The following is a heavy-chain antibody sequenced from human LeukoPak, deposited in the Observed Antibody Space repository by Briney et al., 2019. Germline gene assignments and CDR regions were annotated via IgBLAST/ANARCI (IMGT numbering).Heavy chain of an antibody. Sequence: GGSLRLSCAASGLTFSDYSMNWVRQAPGKGLEWASSISSSSSYMYYAQSLKGRFTISRDNAKNSLYLQMNSLRAEDTAVYYCAREKFRTGTTRAFDMWGQGTMVTVSS. V-gene: IGHV3-21*01. J-gene: IGHJ3*02. D-gene: IGHD1-7*01. CDR2: ISSSSSYM. CDR1: GLTFSDYS. CDR3: AREKFRTGTTRAFDM.